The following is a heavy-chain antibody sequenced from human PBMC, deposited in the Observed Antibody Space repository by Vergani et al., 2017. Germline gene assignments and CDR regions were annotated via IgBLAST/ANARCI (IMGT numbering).Heavy chain of an antibody. Sequence: EVQLVESGGGLVQPGRSLRLSCAASGFTFDDYAMHWVRQAPGKGLEWVSGISWNRGSIGYADSVKGRFTISRDNAKNSLYLQMNSLRAEDTALYYYAKDSKYGSSSSILANYGMYVWGQGTTVTVSS. J-gene: IGHJ6*02. CDR1: GFTFDDYA. D-gene: IGHD6-6*01. V-gene: IGHV3-9*01. CDR2: ISWNRGSI. CDR3: AKDSKYGSSSSILANYGMYV.